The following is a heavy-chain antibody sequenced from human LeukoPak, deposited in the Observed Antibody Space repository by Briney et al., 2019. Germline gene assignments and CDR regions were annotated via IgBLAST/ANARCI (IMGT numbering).Heavy chain of an antibody. J-gene: IGHJ5*02. V-gene: IGHV3-53*01. CDR3: ARDKSSSWFWWFDP. CDR2: IYSGGST. CDR1: GFTFSSYG. Sequence: GGSLRLSCAASGFTFSSYGMHWVRQAPGKGLEWVSVIYSGGSTYYADSVKGRFTISRDNSKNTLYLQMNSLRAEDTAVYYCARDKSSSWFWWFDPWGQGTLVTVSS. D-gene: IGHD6-13*01.